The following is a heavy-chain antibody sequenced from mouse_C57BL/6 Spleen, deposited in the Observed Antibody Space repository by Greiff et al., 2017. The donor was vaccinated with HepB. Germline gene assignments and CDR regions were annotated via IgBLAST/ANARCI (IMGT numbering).Heavy chain of an antibody. CDR3: ARGNYGSSYWYFDV. Sequence: EVKLVESGEGLVKPGGSLKLSCAASGFTFSSYAMSWVRQTPEKRLEWVATISDGGSYTYYPDNVKGRFTISRDNAKNNLYLQMSHLKSEDTAMYYCARGNYGSSYWYFDVWGTGTTVTVSS. V-gene: IGHV5-4*03. CDR1: GFTFSSYA. D-gene: IGHD1-1*01. CDR2: ISDGGSYT. J-gene: IGHJ1*03.